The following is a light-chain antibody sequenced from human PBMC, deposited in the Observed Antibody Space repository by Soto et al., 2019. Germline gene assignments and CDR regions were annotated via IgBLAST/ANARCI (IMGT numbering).Light chain of an antibody. CDR3: QQRSNWPPLS. Sequence: EIVLTQSPATLSLSRGERATLSCRASQTVISFLSWYQQKPGQAPRLLIYDASNRATGIPARFSGSGSGTDFTLTISSLEPEDFAVYYCQQRSNWPPLSFGGGTKVDIK. CDR1: QTVISF. V-gene: IGKV3-11*01. CDR2: DAS. J-gene: IGKJ4*01.